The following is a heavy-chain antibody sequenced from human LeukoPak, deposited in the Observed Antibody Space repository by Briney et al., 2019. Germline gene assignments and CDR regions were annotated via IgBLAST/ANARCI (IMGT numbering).Heavy chain of an antibody. V-gene: IGHV1-2*07. CDR2: INTNSGGA. J-gene: IGHJ4*02. CDR1: AYTFTGYY. D-gene: IGHD3-10*01. Sequence: ASVKVSCKASAYTFTGYYMHWVRQAPGQGLEWMGWINTNSGGANYAHNFQGRVTMTRDTSISTAYMELSRLRSDDTAVYYCALTGLLWFGELSLFDYWGQGALVTVSS. CDR3: ALTGLLWFGELSLFDY.